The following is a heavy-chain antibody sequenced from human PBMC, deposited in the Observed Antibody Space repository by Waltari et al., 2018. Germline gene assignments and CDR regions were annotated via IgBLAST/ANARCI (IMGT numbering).Heavy chain of an antibody. CDR1: GYSISSGYY. D-gene: IGHD4-17*01. Sequence: QVQLQESGPGLVKPPETLSLTCAVSGYSISSGYYWGWIRQPPGKGLEWIGSIYHSGSTYDNPSLKSRVTISVDTSKNQFSLKLSSVTAADTAVYYCARSDGPVTTPYYFDYWGQGTLVTVSS. CDR2: IYHSGST. V-gene: IGHV4-38-2*01. CDR3: ARSDGPVTTPYYFDY. J-gene: IGHJ4*02.